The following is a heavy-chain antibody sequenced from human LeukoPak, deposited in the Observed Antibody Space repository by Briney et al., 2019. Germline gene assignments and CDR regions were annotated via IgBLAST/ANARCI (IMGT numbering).Heavy chain of an antibody. D-gene: IGHD1-26*01. V-gene: IGHV3-43D*03. CDR3: AKEGLEWGRYYYMDV. CDR2: ISWDGGST. J-gene: IGHJ6*03. CDR1: GFTFYDYA. Sequence: GSLRLSCAASGFTFYDYAMHWVRQAPGKGLEWVSLISWDGGSTYYADSVKGRFTISRDNSKNSLYLQMNSLRAEDTALYYCAKEGLEWGRYYYMDVWGKGTTVTVSS.